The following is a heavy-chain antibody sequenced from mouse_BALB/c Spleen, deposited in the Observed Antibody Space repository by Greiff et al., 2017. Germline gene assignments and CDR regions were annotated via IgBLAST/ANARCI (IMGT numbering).Heavy chain of an antibody. Sequence: EVQLQESGGDLVKPGGSLKLSCAASGFTFSSYGMSWVRQTPDKRLEWVATISSGGSYTYYPDSVKGRFTISRDNAKNTLYLQMSSLKSEDTAMYYCARHGELGFAYWGQGTLVTVSA. J-gene: IGHJ3*01. V-gene: IGHV5-6*01. CDR1: GFTFSSYG. D-gene: IGHD4-1*01. CDR3: ARHGELGFAY. CDR2: ISSGGSYT.